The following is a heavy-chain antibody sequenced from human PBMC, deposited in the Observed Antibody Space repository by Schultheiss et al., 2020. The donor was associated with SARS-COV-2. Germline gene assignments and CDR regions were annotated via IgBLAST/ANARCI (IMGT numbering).Heavy chain of an antibody. CDR1: GFTVSSNY. CDR3: ARDGIAVAGTQEVYYYYGMDV. V-gene: IGHV3-53*01. D-gene: IGHD6-19*01. Sequence: GGSLRHSCAASGFTVSSNYMSWVRQAPGKGLEWVSVIYSGGSTYYADSVKGRFTISRDNSKNTLYLQMNSLRAEDTAVYYCARDGIAVAGTQEVYYYYGMDVWGQGTTVTVSS. J-gene: IGHJ6*02. CDR2: IYSGGST.